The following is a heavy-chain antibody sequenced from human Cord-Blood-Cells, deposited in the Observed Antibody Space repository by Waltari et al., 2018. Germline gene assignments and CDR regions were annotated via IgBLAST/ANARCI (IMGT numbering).Heavy chain of an antibody. Sequence: QVQLVESGGGVVQPGRSLRLSCAASGFTFRSYAMHWVRQAPGKGLELVAVISYDGSNKYYADSVKGRFTISRDNSKNTLYLQMNSLRAEDTAVYYCARLGYSYQQDYYFDYWGQGTLVTVSS. V-gene: IGHV3-30-3*01. CDR3: ARLGYSYQQDYYFDY. J-gene: IGHJ4*02. CDR2: ISYDGSNK. D-gene: IGHD5-18*01. CDR1: GFTFRSYA.